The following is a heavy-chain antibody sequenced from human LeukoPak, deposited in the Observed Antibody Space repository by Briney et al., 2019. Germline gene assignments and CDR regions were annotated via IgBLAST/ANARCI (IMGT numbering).Heavy chain of an antibody. CDR2: ISGSGGST. D-gene: IGHD3-3*01. CDR3: AKNRGRYDFWSGYSATPDFAY. Sequence: GGSLRLSCAGSGFTFSSYAMSWVRQAPGKGLEWVSAISGSGGSTCYADSVKGRFTISRDTSKNTLYLQMSSLRAEDTALYHCAKNRGRYDFWSGYSATPDFAYWGQGTLVTVSS. CDR1: GFTFSSYA. J-gene: IGHJ4*02. V-gene: IGHV3-23*01.